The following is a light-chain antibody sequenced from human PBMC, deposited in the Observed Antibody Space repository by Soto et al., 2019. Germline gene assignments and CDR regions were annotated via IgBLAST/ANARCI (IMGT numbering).Light chain of an antibody. CDR1: QSVSSSY. V-gene: IGKV3-20*01. CDR3: QQYGSSPF. Sequence: EIVLTQSPGTLSLSPWERAXLXXRASQSVSSSYLAWYQQKPGQAPRLLIYGASSRATGIPDRFSGSGSGTDFTLTISRLEPEDFAVYYCQQYGSSPFFGGGTKVDI. J-gene: IGKJ4*01. CDR2: GAS.